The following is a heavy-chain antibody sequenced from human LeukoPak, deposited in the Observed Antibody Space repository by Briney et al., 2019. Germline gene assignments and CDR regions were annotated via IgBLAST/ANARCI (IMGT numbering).Heavy chain of an antibody. V-gene: IGHV1-2*02. CDR3: ARDAAAAGTAPDY. CDR2: INPNSGGT. D-gene: IGHD6-13*01. J-gene: IGHJ4*02. Sequence: GASVKVSCKTFGYTLTAFYMHWVRQAPGQGLEWMGWINPNSGGTKYAQKFQGRVTMTRDTSISTAYMELSRLTSDDTAVYYCARDAAAAGTAPDYWGQGTLVTVSS. CDR1: GYTLTAFY.